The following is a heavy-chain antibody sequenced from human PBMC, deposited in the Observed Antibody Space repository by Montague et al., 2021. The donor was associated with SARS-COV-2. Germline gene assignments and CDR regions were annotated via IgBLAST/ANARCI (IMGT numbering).Heavy chain of an antibody. D-gene: IGHD2-15*01. J-gene: IGHJ5*02. CDR1: GDSISSYY. Sequence: SETLSLTCTVSGDSISSYYWSWIRQPPGKGLEWIGYIYYSGSTNYNPSLKSRVTISVDTSKNQFSLKLSSVTAADTAVYYCARLEAGDCSGGSCYSSWFDPWGQGTLVTVSS. CDR3: ARLEAGDCSGGSCYSSWFDP. CDR2: IYYSGST. V-gene: IGHV4-59*08.